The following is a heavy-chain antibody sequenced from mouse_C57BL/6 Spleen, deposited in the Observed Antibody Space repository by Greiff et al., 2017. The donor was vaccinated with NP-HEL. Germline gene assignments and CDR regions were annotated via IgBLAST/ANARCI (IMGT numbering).Heavy chain of an antibody. CDR3: ARDGGFITTVVAEAMDY. V-gene: IGHV5-4*01. CDR2: ISDGGSYT. CDR1: GFTFSSYA. J-gene: IGHJ4*01. D-gene: IGHD1-1*01. Sequence: EVKLMESGGGLVKPGGSLKLSCAASGFTFSSYAMSWVRQTPEKRLEWVATISDGGSYTYYPANVTGRFTISRDNAKNNLYLQMSHLKSEDTAMYYCARDGGFITTVVAEAMDYWGQGTSVTVSS.